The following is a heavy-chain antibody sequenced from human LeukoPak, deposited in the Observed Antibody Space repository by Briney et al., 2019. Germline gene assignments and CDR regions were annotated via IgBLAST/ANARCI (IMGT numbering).Heavy chain of an antibody. V-gene: IGHV4-59*01. J-gene: IGHJ4*02. CDR1: GGSITSFY. D-gene: IGHD2-21*02. CDR2: IYHSGST. CDR3: ARAVVVTAICYFDY. Sequence: PSETLSLTCSVSGGSITSFYWSWIRQPPGKGLEWIGYIYHSGSTNYNPSLKSRLTISVDASKNQFSMKLSSVTAADTAVYYCARAVVVTAICYFDYWGQGAQVTVSS.